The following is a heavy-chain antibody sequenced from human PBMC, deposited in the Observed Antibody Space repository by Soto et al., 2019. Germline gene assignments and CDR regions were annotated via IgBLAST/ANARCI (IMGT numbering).Heavy chain of an antibody. CDR1: GGSISDGAYY. V-gene: IGHV4-30-4*01. Sequence: SETLSLTCTVSGGSISDGAYYWSWILQPPGKGLEWIGHIYNSGNTYNNPSLRSRLTISLDTSKSQFSLNLNSVTAADTAVYYCASGLSGDKVDQWGQGTLVTVSS. J-gene: IGHJ4*02. CDR2: IYNSGNT. CDR3: ASGLSGDKVDQ. D-gene: IGHD2-21*01.